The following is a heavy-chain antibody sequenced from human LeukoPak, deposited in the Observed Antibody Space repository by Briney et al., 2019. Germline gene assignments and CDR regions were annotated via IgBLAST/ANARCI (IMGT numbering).Heavy chain of an antibody. CDR1: GFTFTTYT. J-gene: IGHJ4*02. Sequence: GGSLRLSCSASGFTFTTYTMYWVRQAPGKGLEYVSVINGDGRSTYYADSVKDRFTISRDNSKNTLYLQMSSLRAEDTAVYYCVGDQVDDTGYLRWGQGTRVTVSA. CDR2: INGDGRST. CDR3: VGDQVDDTGYLR. D-gene: IGHD3-9*01. V-gene: IGHV3-64D*06.